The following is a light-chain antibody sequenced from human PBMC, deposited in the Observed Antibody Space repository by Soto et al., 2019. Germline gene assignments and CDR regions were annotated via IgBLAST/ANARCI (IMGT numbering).Light chain of an antibody. CDR3: SSYSGTNYHYV. Sequence: QSVLTQPPSASASFGQSVTISCTGTSRDVGGYNYVSWYQQHPGKAPKLMIYEVSERPSGVPDRFSGSKSGNTASLTVSGLQADDEADYYCSSYSGTNYHYVFGTGTKVTVL. CDR1: SRDVGGYNY. CDR2: EVS. J-gene: IGLJ1*01. V-gene: IGLV2-8*01.